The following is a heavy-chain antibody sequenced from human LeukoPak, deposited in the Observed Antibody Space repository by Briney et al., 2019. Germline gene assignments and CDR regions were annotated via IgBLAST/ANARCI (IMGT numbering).Heavy chain of an antibody. D-gene: IGHD3-10*01. CDR1: GGSFSGFY. J-gene: IGHJ4*02. CDR3: ARGKGVIMSGH. Sequence: SETLSLTCGVDGGSFSGFYWSWLRQPPGKGLEWLGEINHSGYTNYNPSLKSRVTISVDKSKKQFSLQMTSVSAADTAVYYCARGKGVIMSGHWGQGSLVTVSP. V-gene: IGHV4-34*01. CDR2: INHSGYT.